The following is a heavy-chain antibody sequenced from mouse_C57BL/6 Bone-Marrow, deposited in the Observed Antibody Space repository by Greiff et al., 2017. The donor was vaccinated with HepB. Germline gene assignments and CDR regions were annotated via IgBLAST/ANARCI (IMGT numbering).Heavy chain of an antibody. CDR2: IDPEDGET. D-gene: IGHD1-1*01. CDR3: ASPITTVGGYFDD. V-gene: IGHV14-2*01. CDR1: GFNFKDYY. J-gene: IGHJ1*03. Sequence: VQLQQSGAELVKPGASVKLSCTASGFNFKDYYMHWVKQRTEQGLEWIGRIDPEDGETKYAPKFQGKATITADTSSNTAYLQLSSLTSEDTAVYYGASPITTVGGYFDDWGTGTTVTVSS.